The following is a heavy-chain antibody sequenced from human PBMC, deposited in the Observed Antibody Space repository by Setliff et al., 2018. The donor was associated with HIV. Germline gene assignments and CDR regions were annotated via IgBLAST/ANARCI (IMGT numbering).Heavy chain of an antibody. D-gene: IGHD5-18*01. CDR2: ITPIFGTA. CDR1: GGTFSSYA. Sequence: SVKVSCKASGGTFSSYAFTWVRQAPGQGLEWMGGITPIFGTATYAQKFQGRVTITADKSTTTAYMDLSSLRYEDTAVYYCAAGYSYELLSSYYFDYWGQGTLVTVSS. J-gene: IGHJ4*02. V-gene: IGHV1-69*06. CDR3: AAGYSYELLSSYYFDY.